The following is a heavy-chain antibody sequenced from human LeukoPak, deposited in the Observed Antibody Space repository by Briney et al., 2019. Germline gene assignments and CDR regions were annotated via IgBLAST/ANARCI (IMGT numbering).Heavy chain of an antibody. V-gene: IGHV4-38-2*01. Sequence: GSLRLSCAASGFTFSSYEMNWVRQAPGKGLEWIASINYSGSTSYNPSLKSRVTISVDTSKNQFSLKLSSVTAADTAVYYCARTPTTVVTGDAFDIWGQGTMVTVSS. D-gene: IGHD4-23*01. CDR1: GFTFSSYE. CDR2: INYSGST. J-gene: IGHJ3*02. CDR3: ARTPTTVVTGDAFDI.